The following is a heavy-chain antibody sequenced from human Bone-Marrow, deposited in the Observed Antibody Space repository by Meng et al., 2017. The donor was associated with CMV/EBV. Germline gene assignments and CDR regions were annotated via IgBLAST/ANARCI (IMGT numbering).Heavy chain of an antibody. V-gene: IGHV3-13*01. D-gene: IGHD1-26*01. J-gene: IGHJ2*01. CDR1: GFTFSSYD. Sequence: GESLKISCAASGFTFSSYDMHWVRQATGKGLEWVSAIGTAGDTYYPGSVKGRFTISRENAKNSLYLQMNSLRAGDTAVYYCAREQRVIGSSLNWYFDLCGRGTLVTVSS. CDR3: AREQRVIGSSLNWYFDL. CDR2: IGTAGDT.